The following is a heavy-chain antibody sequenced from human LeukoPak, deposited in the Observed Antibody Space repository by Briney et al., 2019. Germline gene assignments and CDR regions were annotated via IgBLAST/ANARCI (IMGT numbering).Heavy chain of an antibody. CDR3: ARGKLELTTGVFDY. D-gene: IGHD1-7*01. CDR2: INHSGST. V-gene: IGHV4-34*01. CDR1: GGSFSGYY. Sequence: PSETLSLTCAVYGGSFSGYYWSWIRQPPGKGLEWIGEINHSGSTNYNPSLKSRVTISVDTSKNQFSLKLSPVTAADTAVYYCARGKLELTTGVFDYWGQGTLVTVSS. J-gene: IGHJ4*02.